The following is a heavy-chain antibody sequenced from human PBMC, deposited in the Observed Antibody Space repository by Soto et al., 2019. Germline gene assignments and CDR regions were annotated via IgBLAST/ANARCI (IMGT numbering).Heavy chain of an antibody. V-gene: IGHV5-51*01. Sequence: GESLKISCKGSGYSFTSYWIGWVRQMPGKGLEWMGIIYPGDSDTRYSPSFQGQVTISADKSISTAYLQWSSLKASDTAMYYCARRGATRYYYYGMDGWGQGTTVTVSS. CDR1: GYSFTSYW. D-gene: IGHD1-26*01. J-gene: IGHJ6*02. CDR3: ARRGATRYYYYGMDG. CDR2: IYPGDSDT.